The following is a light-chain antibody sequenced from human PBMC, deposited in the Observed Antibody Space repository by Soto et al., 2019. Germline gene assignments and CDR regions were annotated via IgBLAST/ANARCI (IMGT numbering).Light chain of an antibody. CDR1: QTITTSQ. CDR3: QQYAGSPRT. V-gene: IGKV3-20*01. J-gene: IGKJ1*01. Sequence: EIVLTQSPGTLSLSPGERATLFCRASQTITTSQLAWYQQKPGQAPRVLIFGASNRATGIPDRFSGSGSGTDLTLTLSRLEPEDFAMYYYQQYAGSPRTFGQGITVEIK. CDR2: GAS.